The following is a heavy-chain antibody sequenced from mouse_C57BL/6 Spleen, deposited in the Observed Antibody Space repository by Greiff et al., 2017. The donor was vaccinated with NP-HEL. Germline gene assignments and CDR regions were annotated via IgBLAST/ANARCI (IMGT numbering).Heavy chain of an antibody. D-gene: IGHD2-4*01. Sequence: DVMLVESGGGLVQPGGSLKLSCAASGFTFSDYGMAWVRQAPRKGPEWVAFISNLAYSIYYADTVTGRFTISRENAKNTLYLEMSSLRSEDTAMYYCASLYDYEFAYWGQGTLVTVSA. J-gene: IGHJ3*01. CDR1: GFTFSDYG. CDR2: ISNLAYSI. CDR3: ASLYDYEFAY. V-gene: IGHV5-15*01.